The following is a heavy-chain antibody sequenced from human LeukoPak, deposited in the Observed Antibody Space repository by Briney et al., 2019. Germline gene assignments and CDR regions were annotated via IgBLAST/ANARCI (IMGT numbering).Heavy chain of an antibody. V-gene: IGHV1-69*02. Sequence: GASVKVSCKASGYTFTGYYMHWVRQAPGQGLEWMGRIIPILGIANYAQKFQGRVTITADKSTSTAYMELSSLRSEDTAVYYCARPSSSGWYGYYFDYWGQGTLVTVSS. CDR2: IIPILGIA. J-gene: IGHJ4*02. CDR3: ARPSSSGWYGYYFDY. D-gene: IGHD6-19*01. CDR1: GYTFTGYY.